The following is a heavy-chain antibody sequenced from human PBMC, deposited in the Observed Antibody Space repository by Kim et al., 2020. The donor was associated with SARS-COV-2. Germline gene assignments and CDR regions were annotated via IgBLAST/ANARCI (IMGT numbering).Heavy chain of an antibody. J-gene: IGHJ4*02. V-gene: IGHV3-23*01. Sequence: YADSVKGRFTISRDNSKNPLYLQMNSLRAEDTAVYYCAKDQQIAAAGIDYWGQGTLVTVSS. D-gene: IGHD6-13*01. CDR3: AKDQQIAAAGIDY.